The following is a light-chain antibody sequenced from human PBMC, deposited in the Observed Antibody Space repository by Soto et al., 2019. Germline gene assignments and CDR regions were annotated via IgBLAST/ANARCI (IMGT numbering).Light chain of an antibody. CDR3: QQSYSTPQT. V-gene: IGKV3-20*01. CDR1: QSVSSSY. Sequence: EIVLTQSPGTLSLSPGERATLSCRASQSVSSSYLAWYQQKPGQAPRLLIYGASNRATGIPDRFSGSGSGTDFTLTISSLQPEDFATYYCQQSYSTPQTFGQGTKVDIK. J-gene: IGKJ1*01. CDR2: GAS.